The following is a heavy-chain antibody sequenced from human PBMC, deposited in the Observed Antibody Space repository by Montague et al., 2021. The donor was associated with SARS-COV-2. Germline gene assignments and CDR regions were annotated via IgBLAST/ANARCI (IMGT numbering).Heavy chain of an antibody. CDR2: IHNGDGNT. D-gene: IGHD6-13*01. Sequence: SLRLSCAASGFTFSSYAMSWVRQAPGKGLEWVSVIHNGDGNTYYGDSVKGRFTISRDNSKNTLYLQMNSLRAEDTAVYYCEKAYSSSWWNWFDPWGQGTLVTVSS. CDR1: GFTFSSYA. J-gene: IGHJ5*02. V-gene: IGHV3-23*03. CDR3: EKAYSSSWWNWFDP.